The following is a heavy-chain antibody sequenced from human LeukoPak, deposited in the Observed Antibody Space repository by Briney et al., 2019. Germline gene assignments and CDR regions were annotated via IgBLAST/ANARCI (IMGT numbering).Heavy chain of an antibody. CDR2: MGGSGGTT. Sequence: PGGSLRLSCAASGLTFSSYAMSWVRQAPGKGLEWVSRMGGSGGTTSYADSVKGRFTISRDKSKNTLYLEMNSLRAEDTAVYYCAKDARSSWKDFFDYWGQGTLVTV. CDR1: GLTFSSYA. CDR3: AKDARSSWKDFFDY. D-gene: IGHD6-13*01. V-gene: IGHV3-23*01. J-gene: IGHJ4*02.